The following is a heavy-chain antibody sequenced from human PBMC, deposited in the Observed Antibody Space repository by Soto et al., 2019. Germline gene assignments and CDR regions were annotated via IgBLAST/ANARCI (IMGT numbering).Heavy chain of an antibody. CDR1: GYTFTSYG. J-gene: IGHJ4*02. Sequence: QVQLVQSGAEVKKPGASVKVSCKASGYTFTSYGISWVRQAPGQGLEWMGWISAYNGNTNYAQKLQGRVTMTTDTYPSTAYMELRSLRSDDTAVYYCARPYCTNGVCYTSRPDYWGQGTLVTVSS. V-gene: IGHV1-18*01. CDR2: ISAYNGNT. CDR3: ARPYCTNGVCYTSRPDY. D-gene: IGHD2-8*01.